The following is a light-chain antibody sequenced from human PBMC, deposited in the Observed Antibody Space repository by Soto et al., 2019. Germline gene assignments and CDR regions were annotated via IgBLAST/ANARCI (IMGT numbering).Light chain of an antibody. Sequence: DLQMTQSPSSLSASVGDRVTITCRASQNINNYLNWYQQKPGKAPKLLIYAASSLQSGVPSRFSGSGSGTDFTLIISSLQPEDFATYYCQQSYSTLSWTFGQGTKVEIK. CDR2: AAS. J-gene: IGKJ1*01. V-gene: IGKV1-39*01. CDR1: QNINNY. CDR3: QQSYSTLSWT.